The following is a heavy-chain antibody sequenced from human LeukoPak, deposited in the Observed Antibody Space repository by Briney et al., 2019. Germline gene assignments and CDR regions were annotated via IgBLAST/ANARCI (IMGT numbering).Heavy chain of an antibody. CDR2: IRYDGSNK. D-gene: IGHD3-9*01. CDR1: GFTFSSYW. V-gene: IGHV3-30*02. Sequence: PGGSLRLSCAASGFTFSSYWMSWVRQAPGKGLEWVAFIRYDGSNKYYADSVKGRFTISRDNSKNTLYLQMNSLRAEDTAVYYCARGLRYSDWFDPWGQGTLVTVSS. J-gene: IGHJ5*02. CDR3: ARGLRYSDWFDP.